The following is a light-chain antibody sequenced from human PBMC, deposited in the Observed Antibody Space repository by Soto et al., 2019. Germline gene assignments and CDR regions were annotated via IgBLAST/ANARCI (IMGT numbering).Light chain of an antibody. CDR3: QQRGNWPSLT. J-gene: IGKJ4*01. CDR1: QSVSTN. V-gene: IGKV3-11*01. CDR2: DAS. Sequence: IVMTQSPATLSVSPGERASLSCRASQSVSTNLAWYQQKPGQAPRLLIYDASNRATGIPARFRGSGSGTDFTLTISSLEPEDFAVYYCQQRGNWPSLTFGGGTKVDIK.